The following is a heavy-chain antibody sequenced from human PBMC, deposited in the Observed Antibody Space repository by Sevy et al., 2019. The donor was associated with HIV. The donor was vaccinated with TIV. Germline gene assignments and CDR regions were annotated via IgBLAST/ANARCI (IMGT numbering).Heavy chain of an antibody. Sequence: KQSQTLSLTCAISGDSVSNNIAAWNWIRQSPSRGLEWLGRTYYKSEWYFDYAVSVKGRIVISPDTSKNQFSLQLNSVNPDDTAVYYCARDQNWGYDSWGQGTLVTV. CDR3: ARDQNWGYDS. CDR1: GDSVSNNIAA. CDR2: TYYKSEWYF. V-gene: IGHV6-1*01. D-gene: IGHD7-27*01. J-gene: IGHJ4*02.